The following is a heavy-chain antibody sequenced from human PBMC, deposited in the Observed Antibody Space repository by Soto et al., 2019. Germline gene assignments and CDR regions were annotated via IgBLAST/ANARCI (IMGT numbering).Heavy chain of an antibody. V-gene: IGHV4-30-4*01. J-gene: IGHJ5*02. D-gene: IGHD5-18*01. Sequence: PSETLSLTCTVSGGSISSGDYYWSWIRQPPXKGLEWIGYIYYSGSTYYNPSLKSRVTISVDTSKNQFSLKLSSVTAADTAVYYCARDREVDTAAQGWFDPWGQGTLVTVSS. CDR3: ARDREVDTAAQGWFDP. CDR1: GGSISSGDYY. CDR2: IYYSGST.